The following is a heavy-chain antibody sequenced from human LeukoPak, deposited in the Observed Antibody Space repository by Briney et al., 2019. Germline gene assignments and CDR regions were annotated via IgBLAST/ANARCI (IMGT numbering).Heavy chain of an antibody. CDR2: IYYSGST. V-gene: IGHV4-59*01. D-gene: IGHD2-21*01. Sequence: SETLSLTCTVSGGSISHYYWSWIRQPPGKGLEWIGYIYYSGSTNYNPSLKSRVTISVDTSKNQFSLKLSSVTAADTAVYYCATTNLAVVNHAFGIWGQGTMVTVSS. CDR1: GGSISHYY. CDR3: ATTNLAVVNHAFGI. J-gene: IGHJ3*02.